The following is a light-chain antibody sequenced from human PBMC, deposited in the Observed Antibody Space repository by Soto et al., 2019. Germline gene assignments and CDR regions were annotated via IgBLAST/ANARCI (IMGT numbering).Light chain of an antibody. CDR3: QQCGKWPWT. CDR1: QSVDRC. J-gene: IGKJ1*01. CDR2: DAS. Sequence: EVVLTQSPDTLSLSPGETATLSCRASQSVDRCVAWYQQKVGQAPRLLIYDASSLESGVGARFTGSGSATEFSLTITSLEPEDFGVYFCQQCGKWPWTFGQGTKVDIK. V-gene: IGKV3-11*01.